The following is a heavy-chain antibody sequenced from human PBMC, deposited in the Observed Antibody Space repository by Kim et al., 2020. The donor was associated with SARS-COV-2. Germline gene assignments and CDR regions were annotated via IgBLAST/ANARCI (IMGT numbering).Heavy chain of an antibody. J-gene: IGHJ5*02. Sequence: AQKFQGRVTMTEDTSTDTAYMELSSLRSEDTAVYYCARYSSSWPHNWFDPWGQGTLVTVSS. D-gene: IGHD6-13*01. CDR3: ARYSSSWPHNWFDP. V-gene: IGHV1-24*01.